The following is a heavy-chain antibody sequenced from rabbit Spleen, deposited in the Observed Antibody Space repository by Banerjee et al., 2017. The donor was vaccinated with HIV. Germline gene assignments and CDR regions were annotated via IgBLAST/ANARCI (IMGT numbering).Heavy chain of an antibody. Sequence: QSLEESGGDLVKPGASLTLTCTVSGFSFSSYYYMCWVRQAPGKGLQWIACINTYTGKPVYATWAKGRFTISRTSSTTVTLQMTSLTAADTATYFCARDLASVVGWNFGLWGPGTLVTVS. D-gene: IGHD3-1*01. V-gene: IGHV1S40*01. CDR3: ARDLASVVGWNFGL. CDR1: GFSFSSYYY. CDR2: INTYTGKP. J-gene: IGHJ4*01.